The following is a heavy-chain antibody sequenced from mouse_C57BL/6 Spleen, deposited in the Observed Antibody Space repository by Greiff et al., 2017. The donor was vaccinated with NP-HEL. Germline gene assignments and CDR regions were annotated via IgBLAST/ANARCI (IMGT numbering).Heavy chain of an antibody. Sequence: QVQLQQPGAELVMPGASVKLSCKASGYTFTSYWMHWVKQRPGQGLEWIGEIDPSDSYTNYNQKFKGKSTLTVDISSSTAYMQLSSLTSEDSAVYYCARAGGVRDYFDYWGQGTTLTVSS. V-gene: IGHV1-69*01. J-gene: IGHJ2*01. CDR1: GYTFTSYW. CDR3: ARAGGVRDYFDY. D-gene: IGHD1-1*01. CDR2: IDPSDSYT.